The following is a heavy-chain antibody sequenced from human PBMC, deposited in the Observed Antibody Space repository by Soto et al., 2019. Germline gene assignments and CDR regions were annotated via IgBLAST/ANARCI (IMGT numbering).Heavy chain of an antibody. CDR3: TTDNCRSSTCYINF. J-gene: IGHJ4*02. CDR1: GIPFSSTY. V-gene: IGHV3-15*07. D-gene: IGHD2-2*02. CDR2: IKSKTVGETT. Sequence: GGSLRLSCAASGIPFSSTYMNWVRQAPGKGLEWVGRIKSKTVGETTDYSAPAKGRFALSRDDSKNTVSLQMNSLKSEDTAIYYCTTDNCRSSTCYINFWGQGALVTVSS.